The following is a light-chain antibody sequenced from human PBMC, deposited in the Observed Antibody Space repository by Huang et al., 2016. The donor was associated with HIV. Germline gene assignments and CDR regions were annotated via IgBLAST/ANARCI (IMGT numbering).Light chain of an antibody. Sequence: EIVLTQSPATLSLSPGERATLSCRASQRISNFLGWYQQKPGQAPRLLISDASNRATGIPARFSGSGSGTDVTLTISSLEPDDIAVYFCQHRSSWPLTFGGGTKVEIK. CDR1: QRISNF. J-gene: IGKJ4*01. CDR2: DAS. V-gene: IGKV3-11*01. CDR3: QHRSSWPLT.